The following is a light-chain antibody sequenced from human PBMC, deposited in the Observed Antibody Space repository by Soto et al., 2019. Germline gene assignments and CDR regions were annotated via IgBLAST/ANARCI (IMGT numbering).Light chain of an antibody. CDR3: QQYKSYPLT. CDR2: DAS. Sequence: DIQMTQSPSSLSASVGDRVTITCRASQGISTWIAWYQQKPEKAPKTLIFDASTLQRGVPSRFSGSGSGTDFTLTISSVQPEDFATYYCQQYKSYPLTFGGGTKVDIK. V-gene: IGKV1D-16*01. CDR1: QGISTW. J-gene: IGKJ4*01.